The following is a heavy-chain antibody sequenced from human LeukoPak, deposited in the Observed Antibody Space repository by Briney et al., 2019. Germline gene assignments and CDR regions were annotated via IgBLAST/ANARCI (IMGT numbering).Heavy chain of an antibody. V-gene: IGHV3-53*01. CDR2: IYPGGDT. CDR3: ARAGDSSSWNWFDP. D-gene: IGHD6-13*01. Sequence: TGGSLRLSCAVSGFTVSNNYMSWVRQAPGKGLEWVSIIYPGGDTYYADSVKGRFTISIDSSKNTLYLQMNSLRAEDTAVYYCARAGDSSSWNWFDPWGQGTLVTVSS. CDR1: GFTVSNNY. J-gene: IGHJ5*02.